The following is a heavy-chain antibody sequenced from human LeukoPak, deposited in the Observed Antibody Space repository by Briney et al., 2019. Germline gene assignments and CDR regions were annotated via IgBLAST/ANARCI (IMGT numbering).Heavy chain of an antibody. CDR2: IRYDGSNK. Sequence: GGSLRLSCAASGFTFSSYGMSWVRQAPGKGLEWVAFIRYDGSNKYYADSVKGRFTISRDNSKNTLYLQMNSLRGEDTAVYYCAKDGDTMSGTYYYDMDVWGKGTTVTIS. D-gene: IGHD1-26*01. CDR1: GFTFSSYG. CDR3: AKDGDTMSGTYYYDMDV. V-gene: IGHV3-30*02. J-gene: IGHJ6*03.